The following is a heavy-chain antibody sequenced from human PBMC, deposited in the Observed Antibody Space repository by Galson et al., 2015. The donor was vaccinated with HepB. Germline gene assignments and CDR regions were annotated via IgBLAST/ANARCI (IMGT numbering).Heavy chain of an antibody. CDR3: ARDSAGVVTALFDY. CDR1: GGSISSSNW. Sequence: ETLSLTCAVSGGSISSSNWWSWVRQPPGKGLEWIGEIYHSGSTNYNPSLKSRVTISVDKSKNQFSLKLSSVTAADTAVYYCARDSAGVVTALFDYWGQGTLVTVSS. CDR2: IYHSGST. J-gene: IGHJ4*02. D-gene: IGHD2-21*02. V-gene: IGHV4-4*02.